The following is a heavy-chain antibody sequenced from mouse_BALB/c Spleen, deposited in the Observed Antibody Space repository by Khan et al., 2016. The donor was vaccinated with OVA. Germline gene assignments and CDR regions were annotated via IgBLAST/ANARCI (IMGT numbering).Heavy chain of an antibody. CDR1: GISITSGNYR. J-gene: IGHJ1*01. CDR2: IYNSGTV. CDR3: ARDYGSLYWYFDV. D-gene: IGHD1-1*01. Sequence: EVQLQESGPGLVKPSQTVSLTCTVTGISITSGNYRWSWIRQFPGNKLEWIGNIYNSGTVTYNPSLKSRTTTTRNTSKNQFFLEMNSLTAEDTATYYCARDYGSLYWYFDVWGAGTTVTVSS. V-gene: IGHV3-5*02.